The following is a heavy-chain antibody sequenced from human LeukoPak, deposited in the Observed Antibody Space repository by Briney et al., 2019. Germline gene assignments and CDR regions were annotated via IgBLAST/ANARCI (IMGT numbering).Heavy chain of an antibody. D-gene: IGHD3-22*01. J-gene: IGHJ3*02. Sequence: GGSLRLYCAASGFTFSSYSMNWVRQAPGQGLEWVSSISSSSSYIYYADSVKGRFTISRDNAKNPLYLQMNSLRAEDTAVYYCARDYDSSAGDAFDIWGEGTMVTVS. V-gene: IGHV3-21*01. CDR2: ISSSSSYI. CDR1: GFTFSSYS. CDR3: ARDYDSSAGDAFDI.